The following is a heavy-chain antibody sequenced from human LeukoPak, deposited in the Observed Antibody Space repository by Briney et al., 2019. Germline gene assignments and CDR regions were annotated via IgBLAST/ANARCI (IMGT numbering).Heavy chain of an antibody. V-gene: IGHV1-46*01. D-gene: IGHD1-26*01. J-gene: IGHJ4*02. CDR1: GYTFTSYY. CDR2: VNPSGGST. Sequence: ASVKLSCKASGYTFTSYYLHWVRQAPGQGLECMGMVNPSGGSTSYAQKFQGRVTMTRDTSTTTVYMELSSLRSDDTAVFYCARRHKHYYQIDYWGQGTLVTVSS. CDR3: ARRHKHYYQIDY.